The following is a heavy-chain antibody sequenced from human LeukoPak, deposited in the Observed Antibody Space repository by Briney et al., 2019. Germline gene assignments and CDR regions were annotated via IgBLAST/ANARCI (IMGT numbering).Heavy chain of an antibody. CDR1: SGSISSYY. Sequence: SETLSLTCTVSSGSISSYYWIWMPQPAGKGLEGIGRIYTSGSTNYNPSVKSRVTMSVDTSKNQFSLKLSSVTAADTAVYYCARAAIAAAGTSDYGMDVWGQGTTVTVSS. V-gene: IGHV4-4*07. D-gene: IGHD6-13*01. CDR3: ARAAIAAAGTSDYGMDV. CDR2: IYTSGST. J-gene: IGHJ6*02.